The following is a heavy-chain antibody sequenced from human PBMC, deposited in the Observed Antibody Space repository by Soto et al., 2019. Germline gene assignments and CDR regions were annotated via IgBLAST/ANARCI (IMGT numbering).Heavy chain of an antibody. Sequence: ASVNVSCKASGFTFTSSAMQWVRQARGQRLEWIGWIVVGSGNTNYAQKFQERVTITRDMSTSTAYMELSSLRSEDTAVYYCAADMNGSGWYKFDYWGQGTLVTVSS. CDR1: GFTFTSSA. CDR3: AADMNGSGWYKFDY. J-gene: IGHJ4*02. CDR2: IVVGSGNT. D-gene: IGHD6-19*01. V-gene: IGHV1-58*02.